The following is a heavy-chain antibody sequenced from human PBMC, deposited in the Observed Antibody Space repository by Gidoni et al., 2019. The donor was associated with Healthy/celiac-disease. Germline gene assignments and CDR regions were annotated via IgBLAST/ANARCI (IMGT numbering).Heavy chain of an antibody. Sequence: QVQLQQWGAGLLKPSETLSLTCAVYGGSFSVYYWSWIRQPPGKGLEWIGEINHSGSTSYNPSLKSRVTISVDTSKNQFSLKLSSVTAADTAVYYCARGGGSGWYLDYWGQGTLVTVSS. V-gene: IGHV4-34*01. CDR3: ARGGGSGWYLDY. CDR1: GGSFSVYY. D-gene: IGHD6-19*01. CDR2: INHSGST. J-gene: IGHJ4*02.